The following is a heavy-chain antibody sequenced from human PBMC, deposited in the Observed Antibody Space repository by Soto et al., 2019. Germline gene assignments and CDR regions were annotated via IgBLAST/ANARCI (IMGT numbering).Heavy chain of an antibody. CDR2: ISYDGSNK. D-gene: IGHD4-17*01. V-gene: IGHV3-30-3*01. CDR1: GFTFSSYA. J-gene: IGHJ4*02. CDR3: ARHWGGYGDYIPDY. Sequence: QVQLVESGGGVVQPGRSLRLSCAASGFTFSSYAMHWVRQAPGKGLEWVAVISYDGSNKYYADSVKGRFTISRDNSKNTLYLQMNSLRAEDTAVYYCARHWGGYGDYIPDYWGQGTLVTVSS.